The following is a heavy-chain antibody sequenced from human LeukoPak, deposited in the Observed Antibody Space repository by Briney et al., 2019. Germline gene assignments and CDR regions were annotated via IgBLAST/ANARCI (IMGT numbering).Heavy chain of an antibody. V-gene: IGHV3-48*03. Sequence: GGSLRLSSAASGFTFSSYDMNWGRQAPGKGLEWVSFISSSGSTIYDADSVKGRFTTSRDNAKNSLYLRMNSLRAEDTAVYYCARGPGEMAKVNWFDPWGQGTLVTVSS. CDR3: ARGPGEMAKVNWFDP. D-gene: IGHD5-24*01. CDR2: ISSSGSTI. J-gene: IGHJ5*02. CDR1: GFTFSSYD.